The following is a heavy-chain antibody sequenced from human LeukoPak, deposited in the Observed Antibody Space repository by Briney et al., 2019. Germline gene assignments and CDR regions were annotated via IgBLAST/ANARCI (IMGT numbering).Heavy chain of an antibody. CDR2: ISGSGGST. V-gene: IGHV3-23*01. CDR3: AKVRIGSSVGNDAFDI. CDR1: GFTFRSYA. J-gene: IGHJ3*02. Sequence: PGGSLRLSCAASGFTFRSYAMAWVRQAPGKGLEWVSGISGSGGSTYYADSVKGRFTISRDNSKNTLYLQMNSLRAEDTAVYYCAKVRIGSSVGNDAFDIWGQGTTVTVSS. D-gene: IGHD6-6*01.